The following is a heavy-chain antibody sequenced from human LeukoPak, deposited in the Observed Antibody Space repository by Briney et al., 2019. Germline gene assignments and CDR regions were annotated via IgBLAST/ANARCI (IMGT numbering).Heavy chain of an antibody. J-gene: IGHJ5*02. CDR2: IYYSGST. D-gene: IGHD6-19*01. Sequence: SETLSLTYTVSGGSISSSSYYWGWIRQPPGKGLEWIGSIYYSGSTYYNPSLKSRVTISVDTSKNQFSLKLSSVTAADTAVYYCARGGRVAGTGGWFDPWGQGTLVTVSS. CDR1: GGSISSSSYY. V-gene: IGHV4-39*07. CDR3: ARGGRVAGTGGWFDP.